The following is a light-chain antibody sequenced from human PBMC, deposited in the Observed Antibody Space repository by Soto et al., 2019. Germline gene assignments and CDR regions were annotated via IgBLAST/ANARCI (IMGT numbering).Light chain of an antibody. CDR1: SSDVGGSNY. J-gene: IGLJ1*01. Sequence: QSALTQPRSVSGSPGQSVTISYTGTSSDVGGSNYASWYQEHPGKAPKLLIYDVTKRPSGVPDRFSGSKSGNTAYLTISGLQAEDEADYYCCSYAGSYIYYVFGTGTKVTVL. V-gene: IGLV2-11*01. CDR2: DVT. CDR3: CSYAGSYIYYV.